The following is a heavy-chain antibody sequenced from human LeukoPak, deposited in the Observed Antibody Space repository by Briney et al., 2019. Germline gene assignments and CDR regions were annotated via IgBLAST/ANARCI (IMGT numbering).Heavy chain of an antibody. V-gene: IGHV3-7*01. J-gene: IGHJ4*02. CDR1: GFTFTSYW. Sequence: GGSLRLSCAAFGFTFTSYWMTWVRQAPGKGLGWVANIKQDGSEKNYVDSVKGRFTISRDNAKNSLYLQMNSLRGEDTAVYYCARGGYTYDIWGQGTLVTVSS. CDR3: ARGGYTYDI. D-gene: IGHD5-18*01. CDR2: IKQDGSEK.